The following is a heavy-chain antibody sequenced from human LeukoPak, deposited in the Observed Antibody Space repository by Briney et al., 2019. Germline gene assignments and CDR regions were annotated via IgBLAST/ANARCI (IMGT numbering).Heavy chain of an antibody. CDR2: INPNSGGT. V-gene: IGHV1-2*06. Sequence: ASVKVSCKASGCTFTGYYMHWVRQAPGQGLEWMGRINPNSGGTNYAQKFQGRVTMTRDTSISTAYMELSRLRSDDTAVYYCARELDYYDSSSPADYWGQGTPVTVSS. J-gene: IGHJ4*02. CDR1: GCTFTGYY. D-gene: IGHD3-22*01. CDR3: ARELDYYDSSSPADY.